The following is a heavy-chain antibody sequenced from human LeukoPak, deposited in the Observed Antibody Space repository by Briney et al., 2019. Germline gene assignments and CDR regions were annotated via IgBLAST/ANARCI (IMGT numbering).Heavy chain of an antibody. CDR3: ARRVRTRRSQAYYYYMDV. Sequence: SETLSLTCTVSGGSISSYYWSWIRQPPGKGLEWIGYIYYSGSTNYNPSLKSRVTISVDTSKNQFSLKLSSVTAADTAVYYCARRVRTRRSQAYYYYMDVWGKGTTVTISS. V-gene: IGHV4-59*12. CDR1: GGSISSYY. CDR2: IYYSGST. D-gene: IGHD1-1*01. J-gene: IGHJ6*03.